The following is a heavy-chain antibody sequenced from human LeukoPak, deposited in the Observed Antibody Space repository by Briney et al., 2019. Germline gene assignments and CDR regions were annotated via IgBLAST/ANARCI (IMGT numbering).Heavy chain of an antibody. V-gene: IGHV3-15*01. J-gene: IGHJ5*02. CDR1: GFTFSNAW. Sequence: GRSLRLSCAASGFTFSNAWMSWVRQAPGKGLEWVGRIKSKTDGGTTDYAAPVKGRFTISRDDSKNTLYLQMNSLKTEDTAVYYCTTYIVVVPAAIHPWGQGTLVTVSS. D-gene: IGHD2-2*02. CDR3: TTYIVVVPAAIHP. CDR2: IKSKTDGGTT.